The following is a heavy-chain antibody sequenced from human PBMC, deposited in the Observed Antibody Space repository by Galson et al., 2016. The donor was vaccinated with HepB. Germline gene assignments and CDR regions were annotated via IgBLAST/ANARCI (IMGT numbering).Heavy chain of an antibody. CDR1: GFTVSSSY. D-gene: IGHD3-10*01. J-gene: IGHJ4*02. Sequence: SLRPSCAASGFTVSSSYMSWVRQAPGKGLEWVSVIYSGGSTYYADSVKGRFTISRDNAKNSLYLQMNSLRDEDTAVYYCAREIPSRGKSDYWGQGTLVTVSS. CDR2: IYSGGST. CDR3: AREIPSRGKSDY. V-gene: IGHV3-53*01.